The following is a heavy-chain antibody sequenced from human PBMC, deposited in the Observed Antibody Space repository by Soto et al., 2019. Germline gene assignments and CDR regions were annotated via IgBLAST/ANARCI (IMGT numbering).Heavy chain of an antibody. Sequence: QLQLQESGPRLVKPSETLSLTCTVSGGSISSSGYYWGWIRQPPGKGLEWIGSIFFNGRTYYNPSLKSRVTMSLDTSKNQFSLRPTSVTAADTAVYFCARPSIASVEGIDYWGRGTLVTVSS. CDR1: GGSISSSGYY. J-gene: IGHJ4*02. D-gene: IGHD2-2*01. V-gene: IGHV4-39*01. CDR2: IFFNGRT. CDR3: ARPSIASVEGIDY.